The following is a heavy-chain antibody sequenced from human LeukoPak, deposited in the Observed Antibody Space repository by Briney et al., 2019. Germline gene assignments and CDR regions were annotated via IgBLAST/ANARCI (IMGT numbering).Heavy chain of an antibody. D-gene: IGHD2-15*01. Sequence: GGSLRLSCAASGFNFNFYTIHWVRQAPGKGLEWVSGITGTSSFMYYADSLQGRFTISRDNAKNSVILQMNSLRVDDTAVYYCARDLGWLRLENWGQGILVTVST. CDR3: ARDLGWLRLEN. CDR1: GFNFNFYT. CDR2: ITGTSSFM. V-gene: IGHV3-21*06. J-gene: IGHJ4*02.